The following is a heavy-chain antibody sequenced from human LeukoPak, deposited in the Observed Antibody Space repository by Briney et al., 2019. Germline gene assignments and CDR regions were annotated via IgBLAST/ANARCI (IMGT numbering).Heavy chain of an antibody. D-gene: IGHD4-17*01. CDR1: GGVFSSYA. CDR2: IIPLFHTA. Sequence: SVKVSCKSSGGVFSSYAVTWVRQAPGQGLEWMGGIIPLFHTADYAQQFRDRVTITADESTTTVYMDLSSLTPEDTAVYYCARTRPGSVTTPNSDAFDVWGQGAMVSVSS. V-gene: IGHV1-69*13. CDR3: ARTRPGSVTTPNSDAFDV. J-gene: IGHJ3*01.